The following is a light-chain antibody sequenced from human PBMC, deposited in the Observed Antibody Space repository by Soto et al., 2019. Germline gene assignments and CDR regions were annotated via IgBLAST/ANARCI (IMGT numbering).Light chain of an antibody. CDR1: QSVGTK. Sequence: MILTRSPATLSLSQVGRDSLSCMASQSVGTKLAWYQQTRGQAPRLLIYGASNRATGIPDRFSGSGSGTDFTLTISRLEPEEFAVYYCQQYGSLPITFGQGTRLEIK. CDR3: QQYGSLPIT. V-gene: IGKV3-20*01. CDR2: GAS. J-gene: IGKJ5*01.